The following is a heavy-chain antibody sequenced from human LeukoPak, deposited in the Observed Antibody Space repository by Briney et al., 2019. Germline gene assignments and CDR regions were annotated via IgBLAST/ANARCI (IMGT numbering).Heavy chain of an antibody. V-gene: IGHV3-74*01. CDR2: INTDGSTT. CDR1: GFSLSGYW. D-gene: IGHD2-21*02. CDR3: ARQYCGGDCYAFDI. Sequence: PGGSLRLSCAASGFSLSGYWMHWVRQAPGKGLVWVSRINTDGSTTAYADSVKGRFTISRDNSKNTLYLQMNSLRAEDTAVYYCARQYCGGDCYAFDIWGQGTMVTVSS. J-gene: IGHJ3*02.